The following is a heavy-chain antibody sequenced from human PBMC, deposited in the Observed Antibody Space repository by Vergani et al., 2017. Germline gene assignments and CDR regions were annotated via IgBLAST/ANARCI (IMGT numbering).Heavy chain of an antibody. CDR3: ARPTYYDFWSGSMGGFDY. Sequence: QVQLVQSGAEVKKPGASVKVSCKASGYTFTGYYMHWVRQAPGQGLEWMGWINPNSGGTNYAQKFQGRVTMTRDTSISTAYMERSRLRSDDTAVYYCARPTYYDFWSGSMGGFDYWGQGTLVTVSS. J-gene: IGHJ4*02. D-gene: IGHD3-3*01. CDR2: INPNSGGT. CDR1: GYTFTGYY. V-gene: IGHV1-2*02.